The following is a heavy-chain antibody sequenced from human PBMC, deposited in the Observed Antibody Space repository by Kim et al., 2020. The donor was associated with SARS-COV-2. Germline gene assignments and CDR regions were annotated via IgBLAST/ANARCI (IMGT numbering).Heavy chain of an antibody. CDR2: TSGSGSAT. V-gene: IGHV3-23*01. D-gene: IGHD3-16*01. J-gene: IGHJ6*01. Sequence: GGSLRLSCAASGFRFITYAMNWVRQAPGKGLAWVSSTSGSGSATYYADSVKGRFTISRDNSKDTPYLQMNSLRPEDSAEYFRVQGGEYGLFFNNYYVMYV. CDR1: GFRFITYA. CDR3: VQGGEYGLFFNNYYVMYV.